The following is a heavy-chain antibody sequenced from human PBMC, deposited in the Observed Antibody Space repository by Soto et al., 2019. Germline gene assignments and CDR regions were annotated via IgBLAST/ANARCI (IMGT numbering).Heavy chain of an antibody. CDR1: GFTFGNYY. CDR3: ARVTAGGWFVNGRAWFDH. CDR2: ISSRGVTI. D-gene: IGHD6-19*01. V-gene: IGHV3-11*01. Sequence: QVQLVESGGALVRPGGSLRLSCNVSGFTFGNYYMSWIRQAPGKGLESISYISSRGVTIYYADSVKGRFTISRDNAKNSLFLQMDRLRAEDPAVYYCARVTAGGWFVNGRAWFDHWGQGTLVTVSS. J-gene: IGHJ5*02.